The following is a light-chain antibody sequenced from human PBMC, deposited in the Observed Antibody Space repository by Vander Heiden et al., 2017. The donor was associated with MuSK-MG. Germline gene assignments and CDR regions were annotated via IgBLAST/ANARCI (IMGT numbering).Light chain of an antibody. CDR3: QQSYSTPWT. J-gene: IGKJ1*01. Sequence: DIQMTQSPSPLSASVGDRVTLTCRASQSVSSSLNWYQQKPGKAPNLLICAASSVESGVPSRFSGSGSGTDFTLTISSLQPEDFATYYCQQSYSTPWTFGQGTKVEVK. V-gene: IGKV1-39*01. CDR2: AAS. CDR1: QSVSSS.